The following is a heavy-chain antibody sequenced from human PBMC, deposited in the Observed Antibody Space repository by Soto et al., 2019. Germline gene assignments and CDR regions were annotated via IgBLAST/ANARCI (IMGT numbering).Heavy chain of an antibody. Sequence: PGGSLRLSCAASVFTFRNYAMSWVRQTPEKGLEWVSAINGGGISTYYADSVKGRFTISRDQSKNTIYLQMDSLRVEDTALYYCTKGRYLEWFSSGGGEESWGRGTLVTVSS. D-gene: IGHD3-3*01. V-gene: IGHV3-23*01. CDR1: VFTFRNYA. J-gene: IGHJ5*02. CDR3: TKGRYLEWFSSGGGEES. CDR2: INGGGIST.